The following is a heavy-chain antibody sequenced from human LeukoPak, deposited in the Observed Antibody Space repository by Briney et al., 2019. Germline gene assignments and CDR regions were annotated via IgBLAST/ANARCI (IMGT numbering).Heavy chain of an antibody. V-gene: IGHV3-21*01. D-gene: IGHD4-17*01. J-gene: IGHJ6*02. Sequence: GGSLALSCAVSGFTLSSYSMNWVRQAPGKGLEWVSSISSSSSYIYYADSVKGRFTISRDNAKNSLCLQMNRLRAEDTAVYYCARAEGDYLNYYGMDVWGQGTTVTVSS. CDR1: GFTLSSYS. CDR3: ARAEGDYLNYYGMDV. CDR2: ISSSSSYI.